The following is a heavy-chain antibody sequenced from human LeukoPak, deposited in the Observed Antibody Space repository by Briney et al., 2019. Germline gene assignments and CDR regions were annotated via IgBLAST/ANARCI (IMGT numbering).Heavy chain of an antibody. J-gene: IGHJ4*02. CDR3: AKHYMGSSYNHGLDC. D-gene: IGHD3-10*01. CDR2: IYYSGTT. Sequence: SETLSLTCTVSGGSISSDNYYWGWLRQPPGKGLEWLGSIYYSGTTYYNPSLKSRVTISVDTSKNQFSLKLSSVTAADTALYYCAKHYMGSSYNHGLDCWGQGTLVTVSS. CDR1: GGSISSDNYY. V-gene: IGHV4-39*01.